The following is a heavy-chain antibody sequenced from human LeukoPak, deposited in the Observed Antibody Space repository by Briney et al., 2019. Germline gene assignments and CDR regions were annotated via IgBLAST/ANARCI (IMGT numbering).Heavy chain of an antibody. Sequence: ASVTVSCKASGYTFTGYYMHWVRQTPGQGLEWMGRINPNSGGTNYAQKFQGRVTMTRDTSISTAYMELSRLRSDDTAVYYCARVGLQHYYYGMDVWGQGTTVTVSS. CDR1: GYTFTGYY. CDR2: INPNSGGT. D-gene: IGHD5-24*01. J-gene: IGHJ6*02. V-gene: IGHV1-2*06. CDR3: ARVGLQHYYYGMDV.